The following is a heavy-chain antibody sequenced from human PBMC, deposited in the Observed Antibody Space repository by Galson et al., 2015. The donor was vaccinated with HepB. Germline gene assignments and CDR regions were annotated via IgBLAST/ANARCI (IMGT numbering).Heavy chain of an antibody. CDR2: INPNSGGT. J-gene: IGHJ4*02. CDR1: GYTFTAYY. CDR3: ASANYYDSSGYYPPLV. V-gene: IGHV1-2*06. Sequence: SVKVSCKASGYTFTAYYMHWVRQAPGQGLEWMGRINPNSGGTKYAQKFQDRVTMTRDTSVSTAYMELSRLRSDDTAVYYCASANYYDSSGYYPPLVWGQGTLVTVSS. D-gene: IGHD3-22*01.